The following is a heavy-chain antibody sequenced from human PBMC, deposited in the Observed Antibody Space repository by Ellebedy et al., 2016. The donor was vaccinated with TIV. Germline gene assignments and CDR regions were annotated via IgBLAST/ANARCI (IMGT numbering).Heavy chain of an antibody. CDR3: ARSKSQYYDFWSGYLN. D-gene: IGHD3-3*01. V-gene: IGHV1-2*04. CDR2: INPNSGGT. CDR1: GYTFTGYY. Sequence: ASVKVSXXASGYTFTGYYMHWVRQAPGQGLEWMGWINPNSGGTNYAQKFQGWVTMTRDTSISTAYMELSWLRSDDTAVYYCARSKSQYYDFWSGYLNWGQGTLVTVSS. J-gene: IGHJ4*02.